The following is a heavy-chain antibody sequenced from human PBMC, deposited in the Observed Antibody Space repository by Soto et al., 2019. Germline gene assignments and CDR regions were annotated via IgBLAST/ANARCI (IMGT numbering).Heavy chain of an antibody. CDR1: GGSFSGYY. V-gene: IGHV4-34*01. J-gene: IGHJ6*03. D-gene: IGHD3-9*01. Sequence: SETLSLTCAVYGGSFSGYYWSWIRQPPGKGLEWIGEINHSGSTNYNPSLKSRVTISVDTSKSQFSLQLRSVTAADTAIYYCARTVLGPDILADQFVDYYYYMDVWGQGTTATVSS. CDR3: ARTVLGPDILADQFVDYYYYMDV. CDR2: INHSGST.